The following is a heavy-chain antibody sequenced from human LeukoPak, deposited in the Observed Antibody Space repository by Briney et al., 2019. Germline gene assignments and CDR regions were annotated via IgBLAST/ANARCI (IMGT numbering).Heavy chain of an antibody. Sequence: PWGTLSLTWPVSGGSISSYSWGWIRQPPGKGREGIGYIYYSGSTNYNPSLKSRVTISVDTSKNQFSLKLSSVTAADTAVYYCARGGVDYYDSSGVIWGQGTMVTVSS. CDR1: GGSISSYS. J-gene: IGHJ3*02. V-gene: IGHV4-59*01. CDR3: ARGGVDYYDSSGVI. D-gene: IGHD3-22*01. CDR2: IYYSGST.